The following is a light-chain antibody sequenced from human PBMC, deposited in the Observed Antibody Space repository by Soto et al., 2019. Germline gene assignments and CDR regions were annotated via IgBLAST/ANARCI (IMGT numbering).Light chain of an antibody. CDR1: SSDVGTYNL. Sequence: QSALTQPASVSGSPGQSITISCTGTSSDVGTYNLVSWYQQHPGKAPKVMIYEGSKRPSGVSNRFSGSKSGNTASLTISGLQAEDEAYYYCGSFAGRSSYVFGTGTKLTVL. J-gene: IGLJ1*01. CDR3: GSFAGRSSYV. V-gene: IGLV2-23*01. CDR2: EGS.